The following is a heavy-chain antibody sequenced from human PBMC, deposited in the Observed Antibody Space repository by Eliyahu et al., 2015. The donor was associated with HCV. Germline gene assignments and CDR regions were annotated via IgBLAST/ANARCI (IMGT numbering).Heavy chain of an antibody. CDR3: ARDGWAGNSGYCSGGSCLDY. J-gene: IGHJ4*02. Sequence: STYYNPSLKSRVTISVDTSKNQFSLKLSSVTAADTAVYYCARDGWAGNSGYCSGGSCLDYWGQGTLVTVSS. CDR2: ST. V-gene: IGHV4-30-2*04. D-gene: IGHD2-15*01.